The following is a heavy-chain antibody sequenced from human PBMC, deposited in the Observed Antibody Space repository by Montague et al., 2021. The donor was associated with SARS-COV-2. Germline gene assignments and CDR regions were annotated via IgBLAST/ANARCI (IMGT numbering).Heavy chain of an antibody. CDR1: GDSVSSNSAT. Sequence: CAISGDSVSSNSATWHWIRQSPSRGLEWLGRTYYRSRWSNDYAVSVISRIIINPDTSTNQFSLQLSSVTPEDTAVYFCARERWAVGVSFDYWGQGTLVTVSS. V-gene: IGHV6-1*01. CDR2: TYYRSRWSN. CDR3: ARERWAVGVSFDY. D-gene: IGHD1-26*01. J-gene: IGHJ4*02.